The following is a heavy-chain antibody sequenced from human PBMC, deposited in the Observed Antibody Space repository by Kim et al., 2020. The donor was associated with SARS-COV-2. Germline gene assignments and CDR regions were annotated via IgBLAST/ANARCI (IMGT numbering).Heavy chain of an antibody. Sequence: ADSLKGRFTISRDNAKNSLYLQMNSLRAEDTAVYYCARDLTGYNFNYFDYWGQGTLVTVSS. D-gene: IGHD3-9*01. J-gene: IGHJ4*02. V-gene: IGHV3-21*01. CDR3: ARDLTGYNFNYFDY.